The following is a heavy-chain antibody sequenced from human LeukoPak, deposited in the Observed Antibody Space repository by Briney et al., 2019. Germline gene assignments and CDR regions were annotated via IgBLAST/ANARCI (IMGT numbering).Heavy chain of an antibody. CDR3: ARLGRDLLFDC. D-gene: IGHD1-26*01. V-gene: IGHV4-38-2*02. CDR2: IYHSGPT. Sequence: SETLSLTCTVSGYSISSGYYWGWIRQPPGKGLEWIGSIYHSGPTYYNPSLKSRVTISVDTSKNQFSLRLNSATAADTAVYYCARLGRDLLFDCWGQGTLVTVSS. CDR1: GYSISSGYY. J-gene: IGHJ4*02.